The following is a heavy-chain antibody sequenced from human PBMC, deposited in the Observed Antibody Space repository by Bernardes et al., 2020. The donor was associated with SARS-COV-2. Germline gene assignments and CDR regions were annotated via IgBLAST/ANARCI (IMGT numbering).Heavy chain of an antibody. CDR2: IYWNDDK. J-gene: IGHJ3*02. V-gene: IGHV2-5*01. CDR1: GFSLSTSGVG. D-gene: IGHD3-22*01. CDR3: AHPSRYYYETDVYYSPVAFDI. Sequence: SGPTLVKPTQTLTLTCTFSGFSLSTSGVGVGWIRQPPGKALEWLALIYWNDDKRYSPSLKSRVTITKDTSKNQVVLTMTNMDPVDTATYYCAHPSRYYYETDVYYSPVAFDIWGQGTMVAVSS.